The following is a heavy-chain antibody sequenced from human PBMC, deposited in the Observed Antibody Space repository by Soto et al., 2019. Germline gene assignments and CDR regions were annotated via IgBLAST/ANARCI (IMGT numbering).Heavy chain of an antibody. CDR1: GGTFSSYA. V-gene: IGHV1-69*01. J-gene: IGHJ4*02. D-gene: IGHD1-26*01. CDR2: IIPIFGTA. CDR3: ARWDGSGGYSGSLDY. Sequence: QVQLVQSGPEVKKPGSSVKVSCKASGGTFSSYAISWVRQAPGQGLEWMGGIIPIFGTANYAQKCQGRVTITADESTSTAYMELSSLRSEDTAVYYCARWDGSGGYSGSLDYWGQGTLVTVSS.